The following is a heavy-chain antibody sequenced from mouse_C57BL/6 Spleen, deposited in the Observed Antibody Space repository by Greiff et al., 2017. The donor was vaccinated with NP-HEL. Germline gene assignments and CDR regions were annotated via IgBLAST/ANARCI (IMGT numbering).Heavy chain of an antibody. J-gene: IGHJ4*01. D-gene: IGHD2-5*01. CDR2: IYPGDGDT. CDR3: ARYSNYGYAMDY. CDR1: GYAFSSSW. Sequence: VQLQQSGPELVKPGASVKISCKASGYAFSSSWMNWVKQRPGKGLEWIGRIYPGDGDTNYNGKFKGKATLTADKSSSTAYMQLSSLTSEDSAVYFCARYSNYGYAMDYWGQGTSVTVSS. V-gene: IGHV1-82*01.